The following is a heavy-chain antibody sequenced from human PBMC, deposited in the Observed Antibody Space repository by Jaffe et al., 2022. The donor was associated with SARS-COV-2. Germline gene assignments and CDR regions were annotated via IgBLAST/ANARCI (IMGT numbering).Heavy chain of an antibody. CDR1: GFTFSSYW. Sequence: EVQLVESGGGLVQPGGSLRLSCAASGFTFSSYWMSWVRQAPGKGLEWVANIKQDGSEKYYVDSVKGRFTISRDNAKNSLYLQMNSLRAEDTAVYYCAREGRGSGWYVRGNLDYWGQGTLVTVSS. V-gene: IGHV3-7*01. CDR2: IKQDGSEK. CDR3: AREGRGSGWYVRGNLDY. D-gene: IGHD6-19*01. J-gene: IGHJ4*02.